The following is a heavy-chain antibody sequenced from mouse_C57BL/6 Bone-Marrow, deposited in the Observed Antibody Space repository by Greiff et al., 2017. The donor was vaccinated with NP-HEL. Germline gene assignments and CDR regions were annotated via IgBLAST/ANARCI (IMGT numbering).Heavy chain of an antibody. CDR3: ARAVNYYGSSWDY. D-gene: IGHD1-1*01. J-gene: IGHJ2*01. V-gene: IGHV1-4*01. Sequence: VQLQQSWAELARPGASVKMSCKASGYTFTSYTMHWVQQRPGQGLEWIGYLNPSSGYTKYNQKFKDKATLTEDKSSSTAYMQLSSLTSEDSAVYDCARAVNYYGSSWDYWGQGTTLTVSS. CDR2: LNPSSGYT. CDR1: GYTFTSYT.